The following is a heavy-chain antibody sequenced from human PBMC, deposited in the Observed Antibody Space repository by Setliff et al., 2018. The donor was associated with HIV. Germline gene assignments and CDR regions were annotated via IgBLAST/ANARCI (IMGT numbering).Heavy chain of an antibody. CDR1: GGTFSSYA. CDR2: IIPIFGTA. CDR3: ARGFSVYSSSDPLLNWLDP. D-gene: IGHD6-6*01. V-gene: IGHV1-69*05. Sequence: VASVKVSCKASGGTFSSYAISWVRQAPGQGLEWMGGIIPIFGTANYAQEFQGRVTITRDTSASTAYMDLSSLRSEDTAVYYCARGFSVYSSSDPLLNWLDPWGQGTLVTVSS. J-gene: IGHJ5*02.